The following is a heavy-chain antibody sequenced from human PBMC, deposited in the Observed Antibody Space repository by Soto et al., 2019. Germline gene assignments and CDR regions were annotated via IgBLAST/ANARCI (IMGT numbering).Heavy chain of an antibody. CDR2: IYYSGST. J-gene: IGHJ5*02. V-gene: IGHV4-31*03. Sequence: SETLSLTCTVSGGSISSGGYYWSWIRQHPGKGLEWIGYIYYSGSTYYNPSLKSRVTISVDTSKNQFSLKLSSVTAADTAVYYCARVEYSSSSGVWFDPWGQGTLVTVSS. D-gene: IGHD6-6*01. CDR3: ARVEYSSSSGVWFDP. CDR1: GGSISSGGYY.